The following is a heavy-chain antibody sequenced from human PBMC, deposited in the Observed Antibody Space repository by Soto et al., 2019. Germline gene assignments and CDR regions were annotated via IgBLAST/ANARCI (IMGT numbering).Heavy chain of an antibody. CDR1: GFTFSSYA. CDR2: ISSNGGST. Sequence: PGGSLRLSCAASGFTFSSYAMHWVRQAPGKGLEYVSAISSNGGSTYYADSVKGRFTISRDNSKNQFSLKLSSVTAADTAVYYCARGRYSYYDILTGYPETPIYYYYYGMDVWGQGTTVTVSS. J-gene: IGHJ6*02. CDR3: ARGRYSYYDILTGYPETPIYYYYYGMDV. D-gene: IGHD3-9*01. V-gene: IGHV3-64*02.